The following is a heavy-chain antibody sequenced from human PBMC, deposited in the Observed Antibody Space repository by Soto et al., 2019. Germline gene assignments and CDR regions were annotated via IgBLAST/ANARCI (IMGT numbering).Heavy chain of an antibody. CDR1: EGTFSSYA. V-gene: IGHV1-69*01. CDR2: IIPIFGTA. J-gene: IGHJ4*02. CDR3: ARDLRLHGENYFDY. Sequence: QVQLVQSGAEVKKPGSSVKVSCKASEGTFSSYAISWVRQAPGQGLEWMGGIIPIFGTANYAQKFQGRVRITADESTSTAYMELSSLRSEDTAVYYCARDLRLHGENYFDYWGQGTLVTVSS. D-gene: IGHD4-4*01.